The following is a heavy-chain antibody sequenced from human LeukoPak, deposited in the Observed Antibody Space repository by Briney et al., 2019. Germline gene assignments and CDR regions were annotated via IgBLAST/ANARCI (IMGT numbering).Heavy chain of an antibody. CDR3: AKEIAVAGTCFFDY. Sequence: GGSLRLSCAASGFTFSSYSMRWVRQAPGKGLEWVSFSSGSGGSSYYADAAKGRFTISRDNTYRKLYLQMNGLRAEDTAVYYCAKEIAVAGTCFFDYWGEGGLVTVSS. J-gene: IGHJ4*02. D-gene: IGHD6-19*01. CDR2: SSGSGGSS. V-gene: IGHV3-23*01. CDR1: GFTFSSYS.